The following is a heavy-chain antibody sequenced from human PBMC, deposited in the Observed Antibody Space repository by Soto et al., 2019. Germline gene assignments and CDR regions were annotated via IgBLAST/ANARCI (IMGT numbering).Heavy chain of an antibody. J-gene: IGHJ6*03. Sequence: QVQLQESGPGLVKPSETLSLTCTVSGGSISSYYWTWIRQPPGKGLEWIGYIYYSGSTNYNPSLKSRVTISVATSKTLFSLKLSSGTAADTAGYYCARLDGYYNYMDVWGKGTTVTVPS. CDR3: ARLDGYYNYMDV. D-gene: IGHD6-13*01. CDR2: IYYSGST. V-gene: IGHV4-59*08. CDR1: GGSISSYY.